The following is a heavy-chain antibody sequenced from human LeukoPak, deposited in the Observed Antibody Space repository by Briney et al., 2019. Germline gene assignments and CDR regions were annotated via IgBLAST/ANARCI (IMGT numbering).Heavy chain of an antibody. Sequence: ASVKVSCKASGYTFTGYYMHWVRQAPGQGLEWMGWINPNSGGTNYAQKSQGRVTMTRDTSISTAYMELSRLRSDDTAVYYCARVIEWFGSYYFDYWGQGTLVTVSS. D-gene: IGHD3-10*01. CDR3: ARVIEWFGSYYFDY. J-gene: IGHJ4*02. CDR2: INPNSGGT. V-gene: IGHV1-2*02. CDR1: GYTFTGYY.